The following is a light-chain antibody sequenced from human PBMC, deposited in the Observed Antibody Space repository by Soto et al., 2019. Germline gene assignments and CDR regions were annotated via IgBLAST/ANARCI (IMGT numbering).Light chain of an antibody. V-gene: IGLV2-14*01. J-gene: IGLJ1*01. Sequence: QSVLTQPASVSASPGQSISISCTGTSNDVGAFDYVSWYQQHPGKAPKLIIFEVFNRPSGVSTRFSGSKSGSTASLTISGLQAEDEADYFCCSYAGSYSYVFGTGTKLTVL. CDR2: EVF. CDR3: CSYAGSYSYV. CDR1: SNDVGAFDY.